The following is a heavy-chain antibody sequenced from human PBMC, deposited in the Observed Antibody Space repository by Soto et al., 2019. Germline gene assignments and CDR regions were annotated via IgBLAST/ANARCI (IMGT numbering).Heavy chain of an antibody. CDR2: ISSSSSYI. V-gene: IGHV3-21*01. Sequence: SGGSLRLSCAASVFTFGSYSMNWVPQAPGKWQKWVSSISSSSSYIYYADSVKGRFTISRDNAKNSLCLQMNSLKAEDTAVYYCARLGIMYSGSYYVAYYDGMDVWGQGTTVTVS. CDR3: ARLGIMYSGSYYVAYYDGMDV. CDR1: VFTFGSYS. D-gene: IGHD1-26*01. J-gene: IGHJ6*02.